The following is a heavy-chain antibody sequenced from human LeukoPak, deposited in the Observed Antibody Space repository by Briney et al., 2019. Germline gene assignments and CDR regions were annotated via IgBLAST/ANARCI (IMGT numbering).Heavy chain of an antibody. CDR2: IKSDGITI. D-gene: IGHD1-20*01. V-gene: IGHV3-74*01. J-gene: IGHJ4*02. Sequence: SLRLSCAASGFTFSNYMMHWVRQAPGKGLVWVSRIKSDGITITYADSVRGRFTISRDNAKNTLYLQMNSLRAEDTAVYYCLRDLNWSLDQWGQGTLVTVSS. CDR3: LRDLNWSLDQ. CDR1: GFTFSNYM.